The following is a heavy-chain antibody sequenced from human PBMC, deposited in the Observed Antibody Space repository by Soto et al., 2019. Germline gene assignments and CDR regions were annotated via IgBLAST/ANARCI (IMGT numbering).Heavy chain of an antibody. J-gene: IGHJ4*02. CDR1: NGSISGFY. CDR3: VRVGVGIGNHFDS. CDR2: IHYSGRT. D-gene: IGHD1-26*01. Sequence: QVQLQESGPGLVKPSETLSLTCSVSNGSISGFYWTWIRQPPGKILEWIGYIHYSGRTDYNPSLTSRATMSLDTSKNQCPLNLKSITAADTAVYYCVRVGVGIGNHFDSWGRGTLVTVSS. V-gene: IGHV4-59*12.